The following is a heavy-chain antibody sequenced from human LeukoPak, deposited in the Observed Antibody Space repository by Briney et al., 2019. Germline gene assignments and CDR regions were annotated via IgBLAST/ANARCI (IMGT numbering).Heavy chain of an antibody. J-gene: IGHJ4*02. CDR3: ARGYNWNAIYFDY. CDR2: ISSSGSTI. D-gene: IGHD1-1*01. Sequence: GGSLRLSCAASGFTFSDYYMGWIRQAPGKGLEWVSYISSSGSTIYYADSVKGRFTISRDNAKNSLYLQMNSLRAEDTAVYYCARGYNWNAIYFDYWGQGTLVTVSS. CDR1: GFTFSDYY. V-gene: IGHV3-11*01.